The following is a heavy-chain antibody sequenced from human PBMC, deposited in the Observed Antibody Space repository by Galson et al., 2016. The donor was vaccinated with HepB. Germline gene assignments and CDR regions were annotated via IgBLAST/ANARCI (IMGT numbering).Heavy chain of an antibody. Sequence: CAASGFAFSNYAMSWVRQAPGKGLELVSLIFAGGDRTFYADSVRGRFTISRDNSKNTLYLQMSSLRADDSAVYYCAKDGCTSTSCYSYWGQGTLVTVSS. CDR3: AKDGCTSTSCYSY. D-gene: IGHD2-2*01. V-gene: IGHV3-23*01. J-gene: IGHJ4*02. CDR2: IFAGGDRT. CDR1: GFAFSNYA.